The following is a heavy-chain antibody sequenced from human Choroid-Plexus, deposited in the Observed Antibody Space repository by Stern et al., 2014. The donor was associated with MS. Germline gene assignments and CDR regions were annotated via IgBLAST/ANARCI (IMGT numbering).Heavy chain of an antibody. CDR1: GFTLGSCA. CDR3: AKDRQYLTYFFDH. V-gene: IGHV3-30*18. Sequence: VQLVESGGGVVQPGRPLRLSCVASGFTLGSCAMHWVRQAPGKGLEWVAGVSYDGSNKYYADSVKGRFTISRDNSQNTLYMQMSSLRPEDTAVYYCAKDRQYLTYFFDHWGQGSLVTVPS. D-gene: IGHD2/OR15-2a*01. CDR2: VSYDGSNK. J-gene: IGHJ5*02.